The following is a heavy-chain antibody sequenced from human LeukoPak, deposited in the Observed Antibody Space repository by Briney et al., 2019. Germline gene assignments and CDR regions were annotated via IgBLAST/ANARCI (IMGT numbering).Heavy chain of an antibody. Sequence: GSLRLSCAASGFTFSSYSMNWVRQAPGKGLEWVSSISSSSSYIYYADSVKGRFTISRDNAKNSLYLQMNSLRAEDTAVYYCARDIRSYYDSSGYYHWGQGTLVTVSS. J-gene: IGHJ5*02. CDR1: GFTFSSYS. CDR3: ARDIRSYYDSSGYYH. D-gene: IGHD3-22*01. V-gene: IGHV3-21*01. CDR2: ISSSSSYI.